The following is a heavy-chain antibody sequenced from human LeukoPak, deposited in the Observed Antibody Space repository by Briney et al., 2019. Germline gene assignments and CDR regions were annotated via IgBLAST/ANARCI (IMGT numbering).Heavy chain of an antibody. V-gene: IGHV4-4*07. J-gene: IGHJ1*01. D-gene: IGHD3-22*01. CDR1: GGSIRSYY. CDR2: INSIGGT. CDR3: ASQYYSDSSGYYDSLYFQH. Sequence: SETLSLTCTVSGGSIRSYYWSWIRQSAGKGLEWMGRINSIGGTYYTPSLKSRVTMSVDTSKNQISLKLSSVTAADTAVYYCASQYYSDSSGYYDSLYFQHWGQGTLVTVSS.